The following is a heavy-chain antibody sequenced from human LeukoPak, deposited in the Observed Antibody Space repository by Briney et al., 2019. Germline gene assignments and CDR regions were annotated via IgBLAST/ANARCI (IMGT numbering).Heavy chain of an antibody. D-gene: IGHD3-10*01. CDR2: ISGSGGST. Sequence: GGSLRLSCAVSGFTVSGNYMSWVRQAPGKGLEWVSAISGSGGSTYYADSVKGRFTISRDNSKNTLYLQMNSLRAEDTAVYYCAKDRLLGDPPEYFQHWGQGTLVTVSS. J-gene: IGHJ1*01. CDR1: GFTVSGNY. V-gene: IGHV3-23*01. CDR3: AKDRLLGDPPEYFQH.